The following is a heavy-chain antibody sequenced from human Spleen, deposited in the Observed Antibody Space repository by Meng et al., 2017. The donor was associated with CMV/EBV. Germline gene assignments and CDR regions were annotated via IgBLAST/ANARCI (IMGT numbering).Heavy chain of an antibody. J-gene: IGHJ4*02. D-gene: IGHD2-2*02. Sequence: ASVKVSCKASGYTFTSYDINWVRQATGQGLEWMGWMNPNSGNTGYAQKFQGRVTMTTDTSTSTAYMELRSLRSDDTAVYYCAREPVNPIRFKVKGDCSSTSCYTPFDYWGQGTLVTVSS. V-gene: IGHV1-8*02. CDR3: AREPVNPIRFKVKGDCSSTSCYTPFDY. CDR1: GYTFTSYD. CDR2: MNPNSGNT.